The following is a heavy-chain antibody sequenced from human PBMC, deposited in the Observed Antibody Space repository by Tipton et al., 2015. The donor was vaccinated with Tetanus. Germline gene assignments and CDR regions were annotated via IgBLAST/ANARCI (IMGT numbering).Heavy chain of an antibody. Sequence: GLVKPSETLSLTCAVSGGSFSGFYWSWIRQPPGKGLEWIGEINHRGGTSYNPSLKSRVTISVDTSKNQFSLNLRSVITADTAVYYCARANNDYPKKGPFDYWGQGILVTVSS. CDR1: GGSFSGFY. CDR2: INHRGGT. J-gene: IGHJ4*02. D-gene: IGHD5-12*01. V-gene: IGHV4-34*01. CDR3: ARANNDYPKKGPFDY.